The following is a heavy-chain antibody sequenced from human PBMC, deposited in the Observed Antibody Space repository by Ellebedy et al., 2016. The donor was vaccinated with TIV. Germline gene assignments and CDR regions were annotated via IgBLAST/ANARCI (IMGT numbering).Heavy chain of an antibody. D-gene: IGHD1-1*01. CDR1: GFTFNNAW. J-gene: IGHJ6*02. V-gene: IGHV3-15*01. CDR2: IKSKTDGGTT. CDR3: STDKKRDNWSAFYGMDV. Sequence: PGGSLRLSCAASGFTFNNAWMSWVRQAPGKGLEWVGRIKSKTDGGTTDYAAPVKGRFTISRDDSKNTLYLQMNSLKTDDTAVYYCSTDKKRDNWSAFYGMDVWGQGTTVTVSS.